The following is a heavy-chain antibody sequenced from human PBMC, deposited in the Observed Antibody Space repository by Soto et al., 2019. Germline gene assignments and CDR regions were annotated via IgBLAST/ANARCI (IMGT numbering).Heavy chain of an antibody. CDR1: GFTFSSYS. CDR2: ISSSSSYI. Sequence: EVQLVESGGGLVKPGGSLRLSCAASGFTFSSYSMNWVRQAPGKGLEWVSSISSSSSYIYYADSVKGRFTISRDNAKNSLYLQMNTLRAEDPAVYYCARVGPPIFGVVTGYGMHVWGQGTTVTVSS. V-gene: IGHV3-21*01. D-gene: IGHD3-3*01. J-gene: IGHJ6*02. CDR3: ARVGPPIFGVVTGYGMHV.